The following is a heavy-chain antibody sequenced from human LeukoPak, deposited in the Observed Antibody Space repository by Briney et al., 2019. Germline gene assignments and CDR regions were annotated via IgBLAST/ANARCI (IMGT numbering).Heavy chain of an antibody. J-gene: IGHJ4*02. Sequence: GRSLRLSCAASGFTFSSYAVHWVRQAPGKGLEWVAVISYDGSNKYYADSVKGRFTISRDNSKNTLYLQMNSLRAEDTAVYYCASVGAARPLYFDYWGQGTLVTVSS. CDR1: GFTFSSYA. D-gene: IGHD6-6*01. CDR2: ISYDGSNK. CDR3: ASVGAARPLYFDY. V-gene: IGHV3-30-3*01.